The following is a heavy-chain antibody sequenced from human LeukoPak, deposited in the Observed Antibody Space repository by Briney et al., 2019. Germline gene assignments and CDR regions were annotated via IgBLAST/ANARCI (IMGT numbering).Heavy chain of an antibody. J-gene: IGHJ4*02. Sequence: GGSLRLSCAASGFTFSTYSITWVRQAPWKGLEWVSGTSGSGGSTYYADSVKGRFTVSRDNSKNTLYLQMNSLRAEDTAVYYCAKYKSSSSWYDGEFDYWGQGTLVTVSS. V-gene: IGHV3-23*01. CDR3: AKYKSSSSWYDGEFDY. D-gene: IGHD6-13*01. CDR2: TSGSGGST. CDR1: GFTFSTYS.